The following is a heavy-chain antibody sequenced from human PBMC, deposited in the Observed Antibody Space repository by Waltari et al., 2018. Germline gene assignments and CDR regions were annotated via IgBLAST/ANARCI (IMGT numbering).Heavy chain of an antibody. CDR1: GFTFRDYW. Sequence: EVQMVASGGGLVQPGGSLRLPCAVSGFTFRDYWLHWARHSPGRGLVLVARIDSDGTRAAYADSVKGRATISRDNAKNIVYLQMDNLSGEDTAMYYCGRESKTDWYVDFWGQGTHVTVSS. CDR3: GRESKTDWYVDF. V-gene: IGHV3-74*01. D-gene: IGHD3-9*01. J-gene: IGHJ4*02. CDR2: IDSDGTRA.